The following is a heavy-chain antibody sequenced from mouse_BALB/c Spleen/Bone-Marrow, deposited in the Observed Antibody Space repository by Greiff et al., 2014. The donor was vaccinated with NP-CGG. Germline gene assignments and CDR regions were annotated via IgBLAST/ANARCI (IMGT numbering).Heavy chain of an antibody. Sequence: EVMLVESGGGLVQPGGSLRLSCANSGFTFTDYYMSWVRQPPGKALEWLGFIRNKANGYTTEYSASVKGRFTISRDNSQSILYLQMNTLRAEDSATYYCARDKYGSFYYWGQGTTLTVSS. J-gene: IGHJ2*01. D-gene: IGHD2-10*02. CDR2: IRNKANGYTT. CDR3: ARDKYGSFYY. CDR1: GFTFTDYY. V-gene: IGHV7-3*02.